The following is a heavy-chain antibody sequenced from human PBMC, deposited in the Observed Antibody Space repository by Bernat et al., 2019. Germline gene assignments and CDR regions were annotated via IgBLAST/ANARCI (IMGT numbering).Heavy chain of an antibody. D-gene: IGHD4-23*01. CDR3: AKGGYGGKSVTLDL. CDR2: ISGDGGST. CDR1: GFTFDDYT. Sequence: EVQLVESGGVVVQPGGSLRLSCAASGFTFDDYTMHWVRQAPGKGLEWVSLISGDGGSTYDADSVQGRFTISRENSKNSLYLQMNRLRTEDTALYYCAKGGYGGKSVTLDLWGRGTLVTVSS. V-gene: IGHV3-43*01. J-gene: IGHJ2*01.